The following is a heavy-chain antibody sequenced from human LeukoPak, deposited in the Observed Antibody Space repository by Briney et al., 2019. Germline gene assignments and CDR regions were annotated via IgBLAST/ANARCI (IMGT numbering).Heavy chain of an antibody. D-gene: IGHD5-24*01. J-gene: IGHJ4*02. Sequence: GGSLRLSCAASGFAVSSNYMSWVRQAPGKGLEWVSVIYSGGSTYYADSVKGRFTISRDNSKNTLYLQMNSLRAEDTAVYYCARDSDGYNYYDYWGQGTLVTVSS. CDR1: GFAVSSNY. CDR3: ARDSDGYNYYDY. V-gene: IGHV3-53*01. CDR2: IYSGGST.